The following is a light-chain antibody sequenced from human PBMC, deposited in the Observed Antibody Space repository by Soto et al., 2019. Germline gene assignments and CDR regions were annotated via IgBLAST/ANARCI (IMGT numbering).Light chain of an antibody. V-gene: IGLV2-11*01. CDR1: SSDVGGYNY. J-gene: IGLJ1*01. Sequence: QSALTQPRSVSGSPGQSVTISCTGTSSDVGGYNYVSWYQQHPGKAPKLMIYDVSKRPSGVLDRFSGSKSGNTASLTISGLQAEDEADYYCCSYAGSYTYVFATGTKLTVL. CDR3: CSYAGSYTYV. CDR2: DVS.